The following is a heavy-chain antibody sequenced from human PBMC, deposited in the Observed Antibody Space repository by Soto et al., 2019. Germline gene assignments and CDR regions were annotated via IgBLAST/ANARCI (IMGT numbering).Heavy chain of an antibody. V-gene: IGHV1-69*02. CDR2: ILPMLDIT. CDR3: ALGSWSADTFGI. J-gene: IGHJ3*02. D-gene: IGHD6-13*01. Sequence: QVQLVQSGAEVKKPGSSVKVSCKASGGTFSTYTIIWVRQAPGQGLEWMGRILPMLDITNSAQRFQGRVTITADKSTSTAYLELSSVSSEDTAVYYCALGSWSADTFGIWGRGTMVTVSS. CDR1: GGTFSTYT.